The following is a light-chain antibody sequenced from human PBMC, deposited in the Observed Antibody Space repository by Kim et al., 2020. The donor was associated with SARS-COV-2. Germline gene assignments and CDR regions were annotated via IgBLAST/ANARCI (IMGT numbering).Light chain of an antibody. CDR1: ALPKQY. V-gene: IGLV3-25*03. CDR2: KDS. Sequence: PGQTARITCSGDALPKQYAYWYQQRPGQAPLLVIDKDSERPSGIPERFSGSSSGTTVTLIISGVQAEDEADYFCQSADSSGTSVVFGGGTQLTVL. J-gene: IGLJ2*01. CDR3: QSADSSGTSVV.